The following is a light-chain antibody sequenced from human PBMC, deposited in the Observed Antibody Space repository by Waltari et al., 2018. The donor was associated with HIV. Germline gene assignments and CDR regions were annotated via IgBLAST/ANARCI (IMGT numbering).Light chain of an antibody. Sequence: DIQMTQSPSSLSASVGDRVTITCRASKDISNSLAWYQQKVGEAPKLLLYTASLLESGVPSRFSGRGYGTVYTLTISSLQPEDFATYYCQQYYSSLWTFGQGTKVEIK. J-gene: IGKJ1*01. CDR3: QQYYSSLWT. CDR2: TAS. CDR1: KDISNS. V-gene: IGKV1-NL1*01.